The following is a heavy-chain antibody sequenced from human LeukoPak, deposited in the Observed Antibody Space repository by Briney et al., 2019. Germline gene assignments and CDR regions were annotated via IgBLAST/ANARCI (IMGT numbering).Heavy chain of an antibody. D-gene: IGHD2-2*02. CDR3: AKAGARLYYYFDY. Sequence: GGSLRLSCAASGFTVSTNYMGWVRQAPGKGLEWVSAISGSGGSTYYADSVKGRFTISRDNSKNTLYLQMNSLRAEDTAVYYCAKAGARLYYYFDYWGQGTLVTVSS. J-gene: IGHJ4*02. V-gene: IGHV3-23*01. CDR1: GFTVSTNY. CDR2: ISGSGGST.